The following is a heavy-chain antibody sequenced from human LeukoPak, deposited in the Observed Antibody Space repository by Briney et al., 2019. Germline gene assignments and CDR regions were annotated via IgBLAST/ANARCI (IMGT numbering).Heavy chain of an antibody. D-gene: IGHD3-9*01. Sequence: SETLSLTCTVPGGSISRYYWSWIRQPPGKGLEWIAYIYHSGSTNYNPSLKSRVTISVDTSKNQFSLKLRSVTAADTAVYYCARVGQDYDILTGYSSTGYFDYWGRGTLVTVSS. CDR1: GGSISRYY. V-gene: IGHV4-59*01. CDR3: ARVGQDYDILTGYSSTGYFDY. J-gene: IGHJ4*02. CDR2: IYHSGST.